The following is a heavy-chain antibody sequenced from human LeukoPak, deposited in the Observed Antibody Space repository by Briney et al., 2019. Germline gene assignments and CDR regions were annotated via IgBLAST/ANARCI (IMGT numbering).Heavy chain of an antibody. Sequence: HAGGSLRLSCAASGFTFSSYAMSWVRQAPGKGLEWVSAISGSGGSTYYADSVKGRFTISRDNSKNTLYLQMNSLRAEDTAVYYCAKVDSSGWYYYYYGMDVWGQGTTVTVSS. V-gene: IGHV3-23*01. D-gene: IGHD6-19*01. CDR3: AKVDSSGWYYYYYGMDV. CDR1: GFTFSSYA. J-gene: IGHJ6*02. CDR2: ISGSGGST.